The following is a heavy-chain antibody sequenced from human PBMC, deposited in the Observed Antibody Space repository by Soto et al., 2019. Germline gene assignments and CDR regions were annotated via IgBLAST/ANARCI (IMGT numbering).Heavy chain of an antibody. D-gene: IGHD3-16*01. V-gene: IGHV4-31*03. CDR3: TRGAWGYAFEV. CDR2: IRYSEST. J-gene: IGHJ3*01. CDR1: GDSISSGGYY. Sequence: SETLSLTCTVSGDSISSGGYYWTWVRQRPGKGLEWIGYIRYSESTYYNPSLKSRVIVSIDTSKNQFSLRLSSVTAADTAVYFCTRGAWGYAFEVWGQGTTVTV.